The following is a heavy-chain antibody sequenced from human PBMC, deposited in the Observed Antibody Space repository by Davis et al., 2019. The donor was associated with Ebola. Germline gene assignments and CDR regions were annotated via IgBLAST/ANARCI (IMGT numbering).Heavy chain of an antibody. Sequence: SETLSLTCGVSGYSITTGYFWGWVRQPPGKGLEWIGNIYYSGNTYYTPSLKSRVTMSVDTSKNQFSLKLSSVTAADTAVYYCATQYSNGWFDPWGQGTLVTVSS. D-gene: IGHD4-11*01. CDR3: ATQYSNGWFDP. J-gene: IGHJ5*02. CDR1: GYSITTGYF. V-gene: IGHV4-38-2*01. CDR2: IYYSGNT.